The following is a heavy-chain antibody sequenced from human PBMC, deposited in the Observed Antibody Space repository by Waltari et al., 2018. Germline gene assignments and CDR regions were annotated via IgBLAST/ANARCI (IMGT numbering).Heavy chain of an antibody. J-gene: IGHJ6*02. Sequence: QITLKESGPTLVKPTQTLTLTCTFSGFSLSTSGVGVGWIRQPPGKALEWLALIYWDDDKRYSPSLKSRLTITKDTSKNQVVLTMTNMDPVDTATYYCAHSQRIAAASRVYYYYYGMDVWGQGTTVTVSS. V-gene: IGHV2-5*02. CDR1: GFSLSTSGVG. D-gene: IGHD6-13*01. CDR2: IYWDDDK. CDR3: AHSQRIAAASRVYYYYYGMDV.